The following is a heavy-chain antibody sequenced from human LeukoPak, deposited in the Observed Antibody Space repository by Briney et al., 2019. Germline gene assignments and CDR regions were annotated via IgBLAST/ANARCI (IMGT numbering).Heavy chain of an antibody. J-gene: IGHJ4*02. Sequence: GGSLRLSCAASGFTFSSYWMHWVRQAPGKGLVWVSRINGDGSTTTYVDSVKGRFTIYRDNAKNTVYLQMNSLRVEDTAVYYCARPAGDSSGYSYWGQGTLVTVSS. D-gene: IGHD3-22*01. CDR3: ARPAGDSSGYSY. V-gene: IGHV3-74*01. CDR2: INGDGSTT. CDR1: GFTFSSYW.